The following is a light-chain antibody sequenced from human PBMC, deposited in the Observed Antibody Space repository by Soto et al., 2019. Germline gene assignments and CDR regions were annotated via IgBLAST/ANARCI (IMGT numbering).Light chain of an antibody. CDR1: SGHSSYA. CDR3: QTWGTGIQV. V-gene: IGLV4-69*01. J-gene: IGLJ1*01. CDR2: LTSDGSH. Sequence: QLVLTQSPSASASLGASVKLTCTLSSGHSSYAIAWHQQKPEKGPRYLMKLTSDGSHYKGGGIPDRFSGSSSGAERYLTISSLQSEDEADYYCQTWGTGIQVFGTGTKLTVL.